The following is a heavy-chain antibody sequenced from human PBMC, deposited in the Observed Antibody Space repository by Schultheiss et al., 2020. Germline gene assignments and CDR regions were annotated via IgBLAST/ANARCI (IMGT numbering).Heavy chain of an antibody. CDR1: GYTFTYRY. CDR2: ITPFNGNT. J-gene: IGHJ4*02. CDR3: AKDRQRIIAAAGTFDL. V-gene: IGHV1-45*02. D-gene: IGHD6-13*01. Sequence: SVKVSCKASGYTFTYRYLHWVRQAPGQALEWMGWITPFNGNTNYAQKFQDRVTITRDRSMSTAYMELSSLRSEDTAVYYCAKDRQRIIAAAGTFDLWGQGTLVTVSS.